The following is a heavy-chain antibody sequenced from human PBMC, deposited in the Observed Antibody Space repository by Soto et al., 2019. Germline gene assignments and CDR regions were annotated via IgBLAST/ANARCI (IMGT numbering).Heavy chain of an antibody. J-gene: IGHJ6*02. CDR2: IIPIFGTA. V-gene: IGHV1-69*13. CDR3: ARDRQYQLLPPYYYRMDV. D-gene: IGHD2-2*01. CDR1: GGTFSSYA. Sequence: SVKVSCKASGGTFSSYAISWVRQAPGQGLEWMGGIIPIFGTANYAQKFQGRVTITADESTSTAYMELSSLRSEDTAVYYCARDRQYQLLPPYYYRMDVWGQGTTVTVSS.